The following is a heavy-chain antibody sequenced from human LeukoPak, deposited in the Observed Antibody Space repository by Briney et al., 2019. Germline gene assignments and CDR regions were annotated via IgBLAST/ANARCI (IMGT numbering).Heavy chain of an antibody. CDR1: GGSISSSSYY. V-gene: IGHV4-39*01. CDR2: IYYSGST. CDR3: ARTRPHTAMVPTDGFDP. Sequence: SGTLSLTCTVSGGSISSSSYYWGWIRQPPGKGLEWIGSIYYSGSTYYNPSLKSRVTISVDTSKNQFSLKLSSVTAADTAVYYCARTRPHTAMVPTDGFDPWGQGTLVTVSS. D-gene: IGHD5-18*01. J-gene: IGHJ5*02.